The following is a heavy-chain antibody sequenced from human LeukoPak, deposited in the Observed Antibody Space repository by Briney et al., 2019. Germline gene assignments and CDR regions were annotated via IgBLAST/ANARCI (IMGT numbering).Heavy chain of an antibody. Sequence: ASVKVSCKASGYTFTGYYMHWVRQAPGQGLEWMGWMNPNSGGTNYAQKFQGRVTMTRDTSISTAYMELSRLRSEGTAVYYCARVRMATVVTPGPFDIWGQGTIVTVSS. CDR2: MNPNSGGT. D-gene: IGHD4-23*01. J-gene: IGHJ3*02. V-gene: IGHV1-2*02. CDR3: ARVRMATVVTPGPFDI. CDR1: GYTFTGYY.